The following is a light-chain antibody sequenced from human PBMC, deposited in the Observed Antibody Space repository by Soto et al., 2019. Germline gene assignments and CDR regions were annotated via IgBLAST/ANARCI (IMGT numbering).Light chain of an antibody. Sequence: EIVLTQSPATLSLSPGDRATLSCRASQSVNSYLAWYQHKPGQAHRLLIYDSSNRATGIPARFSGSGSGTDFTLTISSLEPEDFAVYYCQQRSNWPSTFGGGTKVEIK. CDR1: QSVNSY. CDR2: DSS. CDR3: QQRSNWPST. J-gene: IGKJ4*01. V-gene: IGKV3-11*01.